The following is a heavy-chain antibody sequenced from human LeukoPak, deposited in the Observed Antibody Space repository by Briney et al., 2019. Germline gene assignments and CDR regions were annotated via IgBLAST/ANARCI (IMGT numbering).Heavy chain of an antibody. J-gene: IGHJ6*03. D-gene: IGHD4-17*01. CDR2: IRYDGSNK. V-gene: IGHV3-30*02. CDR1: GFTFSSYG. Sequence: PGGSLRLSCAASGFTFSSYGMHWVRQAPGKGLEWVAFIRYDGSNKYYADSVKGRFTISRDNSKNTLYLQMNSLRAEDTAVYYYAKVAGDYASNYYYSYMDVWGKGTPVTISS. CDR3: AKVAGDYASNYYYSYMDV.